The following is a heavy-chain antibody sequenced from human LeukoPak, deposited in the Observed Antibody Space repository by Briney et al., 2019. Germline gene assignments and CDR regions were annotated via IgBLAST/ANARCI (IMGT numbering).Heavy chain of an antibody. CDR3: ARQPNVGWFGEPHYYMDV. CDR2: IYYSGST. V-gene: IGHV4-39*01. Sequence: PSETLSLTCTVSGGSISSSSYYWGWIRQPPGKGLEWIGSIYYSGSTYYNPSLKSRVTISVDTSKNQFSLKLSSVTAADTAVYYCARQPNVGWFGEPHYYMDVWGKGTTVTISS. J-gene: IGHJ6*03. CDR1: GGSISSSSYY. D-gene: IGHD3-10*01.